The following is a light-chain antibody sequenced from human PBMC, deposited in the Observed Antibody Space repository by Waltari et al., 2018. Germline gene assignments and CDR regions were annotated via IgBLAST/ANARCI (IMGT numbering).Light chain of an antibody. J-gene: IGKJ2*03. V-gene: IGKV1-33*01. CDR1: QYIYNY. Sequence: DIQMTQSPPSLPASIGDRVTITCQASQYIYNYLNWYQQKPGKAPRLLIYDASNLETGVPSRFSGSGSGTEFTFTITGLQPEDFATYYCQQYDDPLYSFGQGTKVE. CDR3: QQYDDPLYS. CDR2: DAS.